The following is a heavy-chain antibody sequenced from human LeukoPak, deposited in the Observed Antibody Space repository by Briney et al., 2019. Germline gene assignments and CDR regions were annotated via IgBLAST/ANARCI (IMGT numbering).Heavy chain of an antibody. J-gene: IGHJ3*02. CDR1: EFTFSSYW. V-gene: IGHV3-7*01. CDR2: IKQDGGEK. CDR3: AKDWPAFDI. Sequence: GGSLRLSCAASEFTFSSYWMSWVRQAPGKGLEWVANIKQDGGEKYYLDSVKGRFTVSRDNAKNSLYLQMSSLRAEDTAVYYCAKDWPAFDIWGQGTMVTVSS.